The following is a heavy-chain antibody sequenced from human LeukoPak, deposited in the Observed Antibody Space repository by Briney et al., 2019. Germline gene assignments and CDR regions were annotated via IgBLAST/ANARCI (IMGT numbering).Heavy chain of an antibody. CDR3: ARTCSSTSCSDFDY. CDR1: GYTFTSYD. D-gene: IGHD2-2*01. Sequence: GASVKVSCKASGYTFTSYDINWVRQATGQGLEWMGWMNPNSGNTSYAQKFQGRVTITRNTSISTAYMELSSLTSEDTAVYYCARTCSSTSCSDFDYWGQGTLVTVSS. CDR2: MNPNSGNT. V-gene: IGHV1-8*03. J-gene: IGHJ4*02.